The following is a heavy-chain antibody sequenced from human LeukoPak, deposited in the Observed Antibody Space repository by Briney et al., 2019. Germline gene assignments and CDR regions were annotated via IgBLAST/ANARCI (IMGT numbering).Heavy chain of an antibody. V-gene: IGHV3-7*03. J-gene: IGHJ6*02. CDR1: GFTFSSYW. Sequence: GGSLRLSCAASGFTFSSYWMSWVRQAPGKGLEWVANIKQDGSEEYYVDSVKGRFTISRDNAKNSLYLQMNSLRAEDTAVYYCARDRAMTQHDYYYYYYGMDVWGQGTTVTVSS. CDR3: ARDRAMTQHDYYYYYYGMDV. CDR2: IKQDGSEE. D-gene: IGHD5-18*01.